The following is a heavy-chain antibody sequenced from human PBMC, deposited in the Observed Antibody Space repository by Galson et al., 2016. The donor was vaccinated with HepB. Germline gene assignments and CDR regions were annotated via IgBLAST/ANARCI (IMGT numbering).Heavy chain of an antibody. J-gene: IGHJ6*03. CDR2: ISYSGST. Sequence: TLSLTCTVSGGSINSDGYYWSWIRQHRGKGLEWIGYISYSGSTYYNPSLKSRVTISVDTSNIQFSLRLSSVTAADTAVYFCARGPADGAFRLHYFYMDVWGKGTTVTVSS. V-gene: IGHV4-31*03. CDR1: GGSINSDGYY. D-gene: IGHD4/OR15-4a*01. CDR3: ARGPADGAFRLHYFYMDV.